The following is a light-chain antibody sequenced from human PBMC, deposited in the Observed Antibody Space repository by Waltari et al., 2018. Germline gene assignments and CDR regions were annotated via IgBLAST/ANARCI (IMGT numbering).Light chain of an antibody. Sequence: QSALTQPASVSGSPGQSITISCSGSSSDVGGFDPLSWYQHRPGQAPKVIIYDVSNRPSAVSHRFSGSKSGNTASLTISGLQAEDEADYYCYSLSSSSILLFGGGTRVTVL. V-gene: IGLV2-14*03. CDR3: YSLSSSSILL. J-gene: IGLJ2*01. CDR1: SSDVGGFDP. CDR2: DVS.